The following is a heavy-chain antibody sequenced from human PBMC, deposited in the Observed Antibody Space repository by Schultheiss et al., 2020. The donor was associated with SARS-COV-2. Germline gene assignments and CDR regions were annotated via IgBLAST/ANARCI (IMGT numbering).Heavy chain of an antibody. CDR1: GGSFSGYY. V-gene: IGHV4-34*01. CDR3: ARVSGVGVTYYYYYYMDV. D-gene: IGHD2-21*02. Sequence: SETLSLTCAVYGGSFSGYYWSWIRQPPGKGLEWIGEINHSGSTNYNPSLKSRVTISVDTSKNQFSLKLSSVTAADTAVYYCARVSGVGVTYYYYYYMDVWGKGTTVTVSS. CDR2: INHSGST. J-gene: IGHJ6*03.